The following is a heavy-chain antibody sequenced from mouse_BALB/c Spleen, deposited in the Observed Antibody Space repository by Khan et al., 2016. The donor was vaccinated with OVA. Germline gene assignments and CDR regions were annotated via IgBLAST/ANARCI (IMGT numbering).Heavy chain of an antibody. V-gene: IGHV8-12*01. CDR3: ARNLYAYAPWFAY. CDR1: GFSLSTSGMG. J-gene: IGHJ3*01. Sequence: QVTLKECGPGILQSSQTLSLTCSFSGFSLSTSGMGVSWIRQPSGKGLEGLAHIYWDDETRYNTSMKSRLTSSKDTSRKQCCLRITRGANADTATSYCARNLYAYAPWFAYWGQGTLVTVSS. D-gene: IGHD2-2*01. CDR2: IYWDDET.